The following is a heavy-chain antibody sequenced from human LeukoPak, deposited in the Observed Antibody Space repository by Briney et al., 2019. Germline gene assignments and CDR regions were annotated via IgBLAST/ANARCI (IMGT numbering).Heavy chain of an antibody. CDR1: GGSISSGDYY. D-gene: IGHD4-17*01. Sequence: SETLSLTCTVSGGSISSGDYYWSWIRQPPGKGLEWIGYIYYSGSTYYNPSLKSRVTISVDTSKNQFSLRLSSVTAADTAVYYCARLYGPLSPFDYWGQGTLVTVSS. V-gene: IGHV4-30-4*01. J-gene: IGHJ4*02. CDR3: ARLYGPLSPFDY. CDR2: IYYSGST.